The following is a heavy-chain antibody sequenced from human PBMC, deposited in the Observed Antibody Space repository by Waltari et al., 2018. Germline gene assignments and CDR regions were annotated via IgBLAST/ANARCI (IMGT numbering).Heavy chain of an antibody. V-gene: IGHV1-24*01. CDR2: FDPEDGET. D-gene: IGHD2-8*02. CDR3: ATAPYVGDWTGDYGMDV. CDR1: GYPLPELS. J-gene: IGHJ6*02. Sequence: QVQLVQSGAEVKQPGASVTVSYTVSGYPLPELSMPWVRQAPGKGLEWMGGFDPEDGETIYAQKFQGRVTMTEDTSTDTSYMELSSLRSEDTAVYYCATAPYVGDWTGDYGMDVWGQGTTVTVSS.